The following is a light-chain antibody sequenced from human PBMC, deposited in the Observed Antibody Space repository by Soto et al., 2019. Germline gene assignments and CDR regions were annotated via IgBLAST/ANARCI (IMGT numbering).Light chain of an antibody. Sequence: DIQLTQSPSTLSASVGDRVTITCRASQSISTWFGWHQQNAGTARKLMNYPASTLVSRVPSRFSGSGSGTEFPLTISILQPDDFATYCCQHYNSYSEAFGQGTKVDIK. CDR1: QSISTW. CDR2: PAS. J-gene: IGKJ1*01. V-gene: IGKV1-5*01. CDR3: QHYNSYSEA.